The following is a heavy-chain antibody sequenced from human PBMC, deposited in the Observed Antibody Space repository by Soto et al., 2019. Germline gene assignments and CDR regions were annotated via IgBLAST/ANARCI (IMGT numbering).Heavy chain of an antibody. CDR1: GFTFSSYA. CDR3: VKDSGREDYYDSSGYLGPRTHDAFDI. J-gene: IGHJ3*02. D-gene: IGHD3-22*01. CDR2: ISSNGGST. Sequence: GGSLRLSCSASGFTFSSYAMHWVRQAPGKGLEYVSAISSNGGSTYYADSVKGRFTISRDNSKNTLYLQMSSLRAEDTAVYYCVKDSGREDYYDSSGYLGPRTHDAFDIWGQGTMVTVSS. V-gene: IGHV3-64D*08.